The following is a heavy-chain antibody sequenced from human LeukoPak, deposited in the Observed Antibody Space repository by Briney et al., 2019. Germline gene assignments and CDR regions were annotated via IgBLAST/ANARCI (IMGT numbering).Heavy chain of an antibody. J-gene: IGHJ4*02. D-gene: IGHD1-26*01. Sequence: SETLSLTCAVYGGSFSGYYWSWIRQPPGKGLEWIGEINHSGSTNYNPSLKSRVTISVDTSKNQFSLKLSSVTAADTAVYYCARDRVGATRKFDCWGQGTLVTVSS. CDR3: ARDRVGATRKFDC. CDR1: GGSFSGYY. CDR2: INHSGST. V-gene: IGHV4-34*01.